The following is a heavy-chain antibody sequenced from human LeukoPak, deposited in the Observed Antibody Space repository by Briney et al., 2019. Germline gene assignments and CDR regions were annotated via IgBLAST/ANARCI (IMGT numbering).Heavy chain of an antibody. J-gene: IGHJ4*02. V-gene: IGHV1-8*01. Sequence: ASVKVSCKASGHTFTSHDINWVRQATGQGLEWLGWMNPNSGNTGYAQKFQGRVTMTRDTSISTAYMELTSLTSEDTAVYYCTRALSGCVLCFDYWGQGTLVTVSS. CDR3: TRALSGCVLCFDY. CDR1: GHTFTSHD. CDR2: MNPNSGNT. D-gene: IGHD6-19*01.